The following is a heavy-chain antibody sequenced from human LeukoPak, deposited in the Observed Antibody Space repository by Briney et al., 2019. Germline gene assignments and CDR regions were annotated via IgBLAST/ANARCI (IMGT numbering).Heavy chain of an antibody. CDR2: IYNDGST. J-gene: IGHJ3*02. CDR3: ARNILFAFDI. D-gene: IGHD2/OR15-2a*01. CDR1: GFTFSSYA. V-gene: IGHV3-53*01. Sequence: GGSLRLSCSASGFTFSSYAMHWVRQAPGKGLEWVSIIYNDGSTYYADSMKGRFTISRDSSKNTLYLQVNSLRAEDTAMYYCARNILFAFDIWGQGTMVTVSS.